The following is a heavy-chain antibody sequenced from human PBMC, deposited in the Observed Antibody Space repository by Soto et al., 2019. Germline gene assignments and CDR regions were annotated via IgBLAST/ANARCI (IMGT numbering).Heavy chain of an antibody. CDR2: INPSGGST. Sequence: QVQLVLSGAEVKKPGASVKVSCKASGYTFTSYYMHWVRQAPGQGLEWLGIINPSGGSTSYAQKFQGRVTMTRDPSTSTVYMELSSLRSEDAAVYYCARLVGSELHSSSRPLDAFDIWGQGTMVTVSS. CDR3: ARLVGSELHSSSRPLDAFDI. D-gene: IGHD6-13*01. J-gene: IGHJ3*02. V-gene: IGHV1-46*03. CDR1: GYTFTSYY.